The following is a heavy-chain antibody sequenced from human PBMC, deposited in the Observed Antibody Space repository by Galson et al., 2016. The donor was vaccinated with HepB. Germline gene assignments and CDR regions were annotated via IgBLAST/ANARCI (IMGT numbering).Heavy chain of an antibody. CDR3: AKKVLPYYFGRGGYSGNWFDP. CDR2: IIPVFGEP. D-gene: IGHD3-10*02. V-gene: IGHV1-69*13. Sequence: SVKVSCKATGGTFSNFGINWVRQAPGQGLEWMGDIIPVFGEPNYAKDFLGRLIITADDSTNTVYMELSGLKSEDTTMYYCAKKVLPYYFGRGGYSGNWFDPWGQGTLVTVSS. J-gene: IGHJ5*02. CDR1: GGTFSNFG.